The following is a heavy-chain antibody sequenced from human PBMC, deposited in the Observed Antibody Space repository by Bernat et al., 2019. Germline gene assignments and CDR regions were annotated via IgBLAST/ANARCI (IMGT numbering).Heavy chain of an antibody. V-gene: IGHV3-30*03. CDR2: ISYDGSNK. CDR3: ARTMVRGGINDAFDL. D-gene: IGHD3-10*01. CDR1: GFTFSAYG. J-gene: IGHJ3*01. Sequence: QVQLVESGGGVVQPGMSLRLSCVGSGFTFSAYGMHWVRQAPGKGLEWVAVISYDGSNKYYADSVKGRYTISRDNSKNTLLLQVISLSAEDTALYECARTMVRGGINDAFDLWGQGTMVTVSS.